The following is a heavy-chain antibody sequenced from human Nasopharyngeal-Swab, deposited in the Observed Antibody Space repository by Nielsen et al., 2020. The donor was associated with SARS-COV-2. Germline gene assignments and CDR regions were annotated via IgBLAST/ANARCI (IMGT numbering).Heavy chain of an antibody. Sequence: SETLSLTCSVYGGSFSDFYWSWIRQSPGKGLEWIGEINHRGNTNSNPSLKSRVTMSVDTSKNHFSLTLTSVTAADTAVYFCARGRDTAITNYFDYWGQGTLVTVSS. CDR2: INHRGNT. D-gene: IGHD5-18*01. CDR3: ARGRDTAITNYFDY. J-gene: IGHJ4*02. V-gene: IGHV4-34*01. CDR1: GGSFSDFY.